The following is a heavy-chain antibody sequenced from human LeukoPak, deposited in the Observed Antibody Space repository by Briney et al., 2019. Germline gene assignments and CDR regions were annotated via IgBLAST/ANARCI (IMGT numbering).Heavy chain of an antibody. CDR2: ISYDGSNK. D-gene: IGHD3-10*01. V-gene: IGHV3-30*18. CDR1: GFTFSSYG. CDR3: AKDPRDVSWFGYHDY. J-gene: IGHJ4*02. Sequence: GGSLRLSCAASGFTFSSYGMHWVRQAPGKGLEWVAIISYDGSNKYYADSVKGRFTISRDNSKNTLYLQMNSLRAEDTAVYYCAKDPRDVSWFGYHDYWGQGTLVTVSS.